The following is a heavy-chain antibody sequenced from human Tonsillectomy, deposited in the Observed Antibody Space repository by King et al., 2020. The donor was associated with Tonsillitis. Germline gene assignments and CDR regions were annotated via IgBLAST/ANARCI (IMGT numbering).Heavy chain of an antibody. Sequence: DVQLVESGGGLVQPGGSLRLSCAASGFTFSSYAMNWVRQAPGKGLEWVSGISGSGGNTYYADSVKDRFTISRDNSKNTLYLQMNSLRAEDTAEYYCAKVAPGIAVAGSGVFDYWGQGTLITGSS. J-gene: IGHJ4*02. CDR1: GFTFSSYA. CDR2: ISGSGGNT. V-gene: IGHV3-23*04. D-gene: IGHD6-19*01. CDR3: AKVAPGIAVAGSGVFDY.